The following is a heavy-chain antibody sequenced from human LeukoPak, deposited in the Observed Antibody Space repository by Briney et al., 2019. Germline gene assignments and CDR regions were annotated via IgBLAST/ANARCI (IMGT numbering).Heavy chain of an antibody. D-gene: IGHD6-13*01. Sequence: GGSLRLSCAASGFTFNTYAMSWVRQAPGKGLEWVSAISGSGGTTYYADSVKGRFTISRDNSKNTLYPQMNSLRAEDTAVYYCAKYSRPPSIDYWGQGTLVTVSS. V-gene: IGHV3-23*01. J-gene: IGHJ4*02. CDR3: AKYSRPPSIDY. CDR1: GFTFNTYA. CDR2: ISGSGGTT.